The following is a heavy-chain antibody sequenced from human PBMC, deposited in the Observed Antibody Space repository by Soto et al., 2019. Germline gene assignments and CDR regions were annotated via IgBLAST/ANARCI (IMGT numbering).Heavy chain of an antibody. J-gene: IGHJ3*02. CDR2: ISGSGGST. Sequence: GGSLRLSCAASGFTFSSYAMSWVRQAPGKGLEWVSAISGSGGSTYYADSVKGRFTISRDNSKNTLYLQMNSLRAEDTAVYYCAARFQASGWNHDAFDIWGQGTMVTVSS. V-gene: IGHV3-23*01. D-gene: IGHD6-19*01. CDR3: AARFQASGWNHDAFDI. CDR1: GFTFSSYA.